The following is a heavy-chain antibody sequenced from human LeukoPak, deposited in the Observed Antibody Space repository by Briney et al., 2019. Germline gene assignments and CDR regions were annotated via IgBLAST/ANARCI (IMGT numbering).Heavy chain of an antibody. Sequence: GGSLRLSCAASGHIFSGYGMHWVRQAPGKGLEWVAVIWYDGSNKYYTDSVKGRFTISRDNSKNTLYLQMNSLRVEDTAVYYCARWGSGKSFDHWAQRALVTVSS. CDR2: IWYDGSNK. J-gene: IGHJ4*02. D-gene: IGHD3-10*01. V-gene: IGHV3-33*01. CDR1: GHIFSGYG. CDR3: ARWGSGKSFDH.